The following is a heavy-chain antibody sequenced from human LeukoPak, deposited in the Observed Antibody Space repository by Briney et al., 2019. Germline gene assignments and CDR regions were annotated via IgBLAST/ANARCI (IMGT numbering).Heavy chain of an antibody. D-gene: IGHD3-22*01. CDR2: IYYSGST. V-gene: IGHV4-39*01. Sequence: SETLSLTCTVSGGSISSSSYYWGWIRQPPGKGLEWMGSIYYSGSTYYNPSLKSRVTISVDTSKNRFSLKLSSVTAADTAVYDCARHRYYYDSSGYLGENWFDPWGQGTLVTVS. CDR3: ARHRYYYDSSGYLGENWFDP. CDR1: GGSISSSSYY. J-gene: IGHJ5*02.